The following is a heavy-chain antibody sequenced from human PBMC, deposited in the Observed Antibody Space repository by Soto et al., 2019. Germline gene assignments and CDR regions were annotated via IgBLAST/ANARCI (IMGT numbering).Heavy chain of an antibody. CDR1: GYTFTGYY. J-gene: IGHJ3*01. V-gene: IGHV1-2*04. CDR3: ARDYYDGSASYGIEF. D-gene: IGHD3-16*01. Sequence: QVHLVQSGAEVKKPGASVKVSCKASGYTFTGYYIHWVRQAPGQWLEWMGWINPKTGGANIAQKFQGWVTMTRDTSISTTYMELSNLRSNDTAVYYCARDYYDGSASYGIEFWGQGTMVTVSS. CDR2: INPKTGGA.